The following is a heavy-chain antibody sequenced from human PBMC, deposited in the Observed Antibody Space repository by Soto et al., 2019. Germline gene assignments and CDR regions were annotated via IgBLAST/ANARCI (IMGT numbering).Heavy chain of an antibody. J-gene: IGHJ6*02. V-gene: IGHV1-46*03. CDR1: GYTCTGYY. Sequence: ASVKVSYKASGYTCTGYYMHWVRQAPGQGLEWMGIINPSGGSTSYAQKFQGRVTMTRDTSTSTVYMELSSLRSEDTAVYYCARDLIVEIGMDVWGQVTTVTVAS. CDR2: INPSGGST. D-gene: IGHD1-26*01. CDR3: ARDLIVEIGMDV.